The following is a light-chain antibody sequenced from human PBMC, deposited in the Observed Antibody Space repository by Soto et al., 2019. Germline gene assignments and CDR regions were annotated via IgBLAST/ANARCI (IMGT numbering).Light chain of an antibody. Sequence: QSALTQPASVSGSPGQSITISCTGTRSDIGGYNYVSWYQQHPGKAPKLIIYEVTNRPSGVSSRFSGSKSGNTASLTISGLQDEDEADYYCTSYASSILWVFGGGTKLTVL. CDR1: RSDIGGYNY. CDR3: TSYASSILWV. CDR2: EVT. V-gene: IGLV2-14*01. J-gene: IGLJ3*02.